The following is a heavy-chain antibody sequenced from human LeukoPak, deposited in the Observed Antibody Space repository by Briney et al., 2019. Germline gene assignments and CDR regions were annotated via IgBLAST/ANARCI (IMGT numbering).Heavy chain of an antibody. CDR3: ATVSPGAAAGDIDY. D-gene: IGHD6-13*01. Sequence: ASVKVSCKVSGYTLTELSMHWVRQAPGKGLEWMGGFDPEDGETIYAQKFQGRVTMTEDTSTDTAYMELSSLRSEDTAVYYCATVSPGAAAGDIDYWGQGTLVTVSS. J-gene: IGHJ4*02. V-gene: IGHV1-24*01. CDR1: GYTLTELS. CDR2: FDPEDGET.